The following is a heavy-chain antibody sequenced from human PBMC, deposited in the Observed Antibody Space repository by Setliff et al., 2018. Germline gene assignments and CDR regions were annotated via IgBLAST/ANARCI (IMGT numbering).Heavy chain of an antibody. Sequence: GGSLRLSCAASGFTLSSYWMNWVRQAPGKGLEWVANIKQDGSEKDYVDSVKGRFTISRDRAENSLYLQMNSLRAEDTAVYYCARDLGAIYRYGLDVWGQGTTVTVSS. V-gene: IGHV3-7*01. J-gene: IGHJ6*02. CDR3: ARDLGAIYRYGLDV. CDR1: GFTLSSYW. CDR2: IKQDGSEK. D-gene: IGHD3-16*01.